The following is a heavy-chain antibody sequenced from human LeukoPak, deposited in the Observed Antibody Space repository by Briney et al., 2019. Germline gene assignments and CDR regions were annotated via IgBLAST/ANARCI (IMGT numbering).Heavy chain of an antibody. CDR2: IYNRGST. D-gene: IGHD1-26*01. Sequence: SETLSLTCTVSGGSISTSSYYWGWIRQPPEKTLEWIASIYNRGSTHYNPSLKSRVTISVDTPKNQLSLKLNSVTAADTLRFFCERGSGRYSAFDMWREGTMVAVS. CDR1: GGSISTSSYY. V-gene: IGHV4-39*07. CDR3: ERGSGRYSAFDM. J-gene: IGHJ3*02.